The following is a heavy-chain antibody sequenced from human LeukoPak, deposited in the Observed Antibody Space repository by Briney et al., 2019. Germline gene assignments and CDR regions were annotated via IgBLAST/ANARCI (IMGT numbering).Heavy chain of an antibody. CDR3: ARERPVSDFYYGMDV. D-gene: IGHD3-3*01. CDR1: GCTLSNYL. Sequence: PGGSLRLSCASSGCTLSNYLMNWVRQAPGKGLEWVANIKQDGREKFYVESMKGRFTISRDNAKNSMYLQTNSLRAEDTAVYYCARERPVSDFYYGMDVWGHGTTVTVS. J-gene: IGHJ6*02. CDR2: IKQDGREK. V-gene: IGHV3-7*05.